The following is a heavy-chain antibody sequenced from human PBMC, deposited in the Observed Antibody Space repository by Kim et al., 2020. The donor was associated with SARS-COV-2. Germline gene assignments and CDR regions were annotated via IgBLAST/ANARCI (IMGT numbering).Heavy chain of an antibody. CDR2: IYRGGST. D-gene: IGHD1-20*01. CDR1: GFTVSSNY. J-gene: IGHJ5*02. V-gene: IGHV3-53*01. Sequence: GGSLRLSCAVSGFTVSSNYMSWVRQAPGKGLEWVSGIYRGGSTDYADSVKGRFTISRDNSKNTMYLQMNSLRAEDTAVYYCARGITNGRTKWFDPWGQGTLVTVSP. CDR3: ARGITNGRTKWFDP.